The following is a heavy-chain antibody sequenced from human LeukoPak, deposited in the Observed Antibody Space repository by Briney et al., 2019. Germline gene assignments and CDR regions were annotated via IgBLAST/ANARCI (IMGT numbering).Heavy chain of an antibody. D-gene: IGHD3-10*01. V-gene: IGHV3-21*01. CDR2: ISSSSSYI. CDR1: GITFSSYG. CDR3: ARPLILGGYYGSGSYYNRPFDY. J-gene: IGHJ4*02. Sequence: GGSLRLSCAASGITFSSYGMSWVRQAPGKGLEWVSSISSSSSYIYYADSVKGRFTISRDNAKNSLYLQMNSLRAEDTAVYYCARPLILGGYYGSGSYYNRPFDYWGQGTLVTVSS.